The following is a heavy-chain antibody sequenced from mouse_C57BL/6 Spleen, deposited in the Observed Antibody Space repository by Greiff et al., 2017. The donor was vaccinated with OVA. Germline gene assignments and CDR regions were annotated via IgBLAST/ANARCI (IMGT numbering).Heavy chain of an antibody. V-gene: IGHV1-22*01. Sequence: VVKPGASVKMSCKASGYTFTDYNMHWVKQSHGKSLEWIGYINPNNGGTSYNQKFKGKATLTVNKSSSTAYMELRSLTSEDSAVYYCARMSGNSFMDYWGQGTSVTVSS. CDR1: GYTFTDYN. CDR3: ARMSGNSFMDY. J-gene: IGHJ4*01. CDR2: INPNNGGT. D-gene: IGHD2-1*01.